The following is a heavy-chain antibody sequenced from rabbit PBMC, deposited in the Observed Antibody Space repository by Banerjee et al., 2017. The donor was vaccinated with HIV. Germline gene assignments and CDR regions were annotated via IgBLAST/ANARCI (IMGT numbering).Heavy chain of an antibody. CDR1: GFSLNGYF. Sequence: QLKESGGGLVQPGGSLKLSCTASGFSLNGYFITWVRQAPGKGLEWIGYIDPVFGNTVYASWVNGRFTISSDNAQKTVDLQMNSLTVADTATYFCARGLGSSGSRLDLWGPGTLVTIS. V-gene: IGHV1S7*01. J-gene: IGHJ3*01. CDR3: ARGLGSSGSRLDL. CDR2: IDPVFGNT. D-gene: IGHD1-1*01.